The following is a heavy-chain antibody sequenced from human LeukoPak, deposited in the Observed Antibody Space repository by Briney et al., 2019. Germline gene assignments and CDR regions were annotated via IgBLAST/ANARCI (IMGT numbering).Heavy chain of an antibody. V-gene: IGHV4-30-4*08. Sequence: SQTLSLTCTVSGGSISSGGYYWSWIRQHPGKGLEWIVYIYYSGSTYYNPSLKSRVTISVDTSKNQFSLKLSSVTAADTAVYYCARGTYDYVWGSYRHLDYWGQGTLVTVSS. CDR2: IYYSGST. D-gene: IGHD3-16*02. CDR1: GGSISSGGYY. J-gene: IGHJ4*02. CDR3: ARGTYDYVWGSYRHLDY.